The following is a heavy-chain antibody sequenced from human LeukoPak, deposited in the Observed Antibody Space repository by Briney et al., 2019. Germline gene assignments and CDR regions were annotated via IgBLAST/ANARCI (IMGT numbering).Heavy chain of an antibody. CDR2: IKQDGSEK. V-gene: IGHV3-7*01. Sequence: GGSLRLSCAASGFNFSTYWMSWVRQAPGKGLEWVANIKQDGSEKYYVDSVKGRFTISKDNAKKSLYLQMNSLRAEDTAVYYCARDWMEGATFEFQGPVDYWGQGTLVTVAS. CDR1: GFNFSTYW. J-gene: IGHJ4*02. CDR3: ARDWMEGATFEFQGPVDY. D-gene: IGHD1-26*01.